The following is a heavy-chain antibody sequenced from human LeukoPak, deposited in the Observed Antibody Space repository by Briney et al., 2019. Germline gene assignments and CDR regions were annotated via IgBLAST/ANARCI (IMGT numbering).Heavy chain of an antibody. V-gene: IGHV3-66*01. CDR3: ASSEEYYDYVWGSSGRGHFDY. Sequence: GGSLRLSCAASGFTFSSYAMSWVRQAPGKGLEWVSVIYSGGSTYYADSVKGRFTISRDNSKNTLYLQMNSLRAEDTAVYYCASSEEYYDYVWGSSGRGHFDYWGQGTLVTVSS. CDR1: GFTFSSYA. CDR2: IYSGGST. J-gene: IGHJ4*02. D-gene: IGHD3-16*01.